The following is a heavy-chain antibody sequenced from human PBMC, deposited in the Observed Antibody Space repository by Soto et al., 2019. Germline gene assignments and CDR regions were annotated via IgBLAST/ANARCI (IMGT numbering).Heavy chain of an antibody. J-gene: IGHJ5*02. Sequence: QVQLVESGGGVVQPGRSLRLSCAASGFTFSSYAMHWVRQAPGKGLEWVAVISYDGSDKYYADSVKGRFTISRDNYKNTLYLQMNRLRAADTAVYYCARDGYCSRGSGYSVRVHWFDPGGQGTLVTVSS. CDR1: GFTFSSYA. CDR3: ARDGYCSRGSGYSVRVHWFDP. V-gene: IGHV3-30-3*01. CDR2: ISYDGSDK. D-gene: IGHD2-15*01.